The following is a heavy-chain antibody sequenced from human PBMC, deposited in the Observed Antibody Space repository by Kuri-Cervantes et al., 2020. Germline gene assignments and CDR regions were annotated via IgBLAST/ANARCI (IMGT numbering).Heavy chain of an antibody. CDR2: ISYDGSNK. V-gene: IGHV3-30*18. Sequence: GGSLRLSCAASGFTFSSYCMHWVRQAPGKGLEWVAVISYDGSNKYYADAVKGRFTISRDNSKNTLYLQMNSLSAEDTAVYYCAKAAWGANDYWGQGTLVTVSS. CDR3: AKAAWGANDY. J-gene: IGHJ4*02. D-gene: IGHD3-16*01. CDR1: GFTFSSYC.